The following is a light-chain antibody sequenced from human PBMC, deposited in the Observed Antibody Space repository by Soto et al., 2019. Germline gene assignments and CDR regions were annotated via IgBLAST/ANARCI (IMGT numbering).Light chain of an antibody. CDR3: TQSKQLPPT. CDR1: QSLLHTTGETF. CDR2: EVS. Sequence: MTQPPLSLSVAPGQPASISCKSSQSLLHTTGETFLFWYLQKPGQSPQLLIYEVSTRGSGGPDRFSGSGSGTDFTLEISRVETDDVGIYYCTQSKQLPPTFAQGTRLEIK. V-gene: IGKV2D-29*02. J-gene: IGKJ5*01.